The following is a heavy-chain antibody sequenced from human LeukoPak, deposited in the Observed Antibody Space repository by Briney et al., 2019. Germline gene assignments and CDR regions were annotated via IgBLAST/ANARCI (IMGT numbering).Heavy chain of an antibody. J-gene: IGHJ4*02. CDR3: ARGLAPGWQKYYFDY. V-gene: IGHV4-59*01. Sequence: SETLSLTCTVSGGSISSYYWSWIRQPPGKGLEWIGYIYYSGSTNYNPSLKSRVTIPVDTSKNQFSLKLSSVTAADTAVYYCARGLAPGWQKYYFDYWGQGTLVTVSS. CDR2: IYYSGST. CDR1: GGSISSYY.